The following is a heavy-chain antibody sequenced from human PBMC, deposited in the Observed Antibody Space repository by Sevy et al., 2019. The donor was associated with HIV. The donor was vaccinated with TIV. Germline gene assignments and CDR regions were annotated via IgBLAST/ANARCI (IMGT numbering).Heavy chain of an antibody. V-gene: IGHV1-8*01. J-gene: IGHJ4*02. CDR2: MNPNSGNR. CDR3: ATELAAVGTYGFDY. CDR1: GYTFTSYD. D-gene: IGHD6-13*01. Sequence: ASVKVSCKDSGYTFTSYDINWVRQATGQGLEWMGWMNPNSGNRGYAQMFQGRITMTRNTSISTAYMELSSLRSEDTAVYYCATELAAVGTYGFDYWGQGTLVTVSS.